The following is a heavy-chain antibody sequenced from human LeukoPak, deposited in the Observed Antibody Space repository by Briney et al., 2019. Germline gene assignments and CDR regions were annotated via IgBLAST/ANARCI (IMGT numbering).Heavy chain of an antibody. CDR2: VCYNGTT. D-gene: IGHD3-16*01. Sequence: PSETLSLTCSVSGDSISSYIWAWIRQPPGKGLEWIGYVCYNGTTNYNPSLRNRVAISIDTSKNQFSLKLNSATAADTAVYYCATSGGFNSPRHYWGQGTLVTVSS. J-gene: IGHJ4*02. CDR1: GDSISSYI. V-gene: IGHV4-59*01. CDR3: ATSGGFNSPRHY.